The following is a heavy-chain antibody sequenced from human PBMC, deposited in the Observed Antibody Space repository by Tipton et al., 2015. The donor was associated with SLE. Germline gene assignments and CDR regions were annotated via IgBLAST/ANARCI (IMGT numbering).Heavy chain of an antibody. D-gene: IGHD2-21*01. CDR3: ARHIVVVPETFDI. CDR1: GGSISDYF. V-gene: IGHV4-59*08. CDR2: INYSGNT. J-gene: IGHJ3*02. Sequence: TLSLTCSVSGGSISDYFWSWIRQTPGKGLEWIGLINYSGNTNYNPSLKSRVAISVDTSKNQFSLKLSSVTAADTAVYYCARHIVVVPETFDIWGQGTMVTVSS.